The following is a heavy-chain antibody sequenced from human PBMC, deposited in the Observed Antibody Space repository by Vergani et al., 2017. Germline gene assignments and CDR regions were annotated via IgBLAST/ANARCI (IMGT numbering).Heavy chain of an antibody. Sequence: QVQLVQSGAEVKKPGASVKVSCKASGYTFIGYYMHWVRQAPGQGLEWMGWINPNTGGTNYAQKSQGRVTMTRDTSITTAYMELSSLRSEDTAVYYCARDKRPYYDSSGYYYWYFDLWGRGTLVTVSS. V-gene: IGHV1-2*02. CDR1: GYTFIGYY. CDR3: ARDKRPYYDSSGYYYWYFDL. D-gene: IGHD3-22*01. J-gene: IGHJ2*01. CDR2: INPNTGGT.